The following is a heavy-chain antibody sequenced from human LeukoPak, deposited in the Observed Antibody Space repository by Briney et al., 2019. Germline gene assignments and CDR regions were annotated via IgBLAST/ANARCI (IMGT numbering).Heavy chain of an antibody. J-gene: IGHJ3*02. CDR3: ARGFCTTVVTGDAFDI. V-gene: IGHV3-30*04. Sequence: GGSLRLSCAASGFTFSSYAMHWVRQAPGKGLEWVAVISYDGSNKYYADSVKGRFTISRDNSKNTLYLQMNSLSAEDTAVYYCARGFCTTVVTGDAFDIWGQGTMVTVSS. CDR2: ISYDGSNK. CDR1: GFTFSSYA. D-gene: IGHD4-23*01.